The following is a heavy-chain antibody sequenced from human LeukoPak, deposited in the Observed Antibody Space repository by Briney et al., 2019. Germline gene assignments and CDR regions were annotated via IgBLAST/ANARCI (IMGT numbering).Heavy chain of an antibody. CDR1: GGSISSSSYY. CDR2: IYYSGST. J-gene: IGHJ4*02. CDR3: ATTTIRLGY. V-gene: IGHV4-39*07. D-gene: IGHD1-26*01. Sequence: ASETLSLTCTVSGGSISSSSYYWGWIRQPPGKGLEWIGSIYYSGSTYYNPSLKSRVTISVDTSKNQFSLKLSSVTAADTAVYYCATTTIRLGYWGQGTLVTVSS.